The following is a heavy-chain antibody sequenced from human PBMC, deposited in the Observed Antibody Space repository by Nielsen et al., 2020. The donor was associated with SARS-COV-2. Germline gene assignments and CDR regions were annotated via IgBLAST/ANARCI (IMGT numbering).Heavy chain of an antibody. CDR2: IWYDGSNK. J-gene: IGHJ4*02. CDR3: ARDDYGSGGFDY. Sequence: GESLKISCAASGFTFSSYGMHWVRQAPGKGLEWVAVIWYDGSNKYYADSVKGRFTISRDNSKNTLYLQMNSLRAEDTAVYYCARDDYGSGGFDYWGQGTLVTVSS. D-gene: IGHD3-10*01. CDR1: GFTFSSYG. V-gene: IGHV3-33*01.